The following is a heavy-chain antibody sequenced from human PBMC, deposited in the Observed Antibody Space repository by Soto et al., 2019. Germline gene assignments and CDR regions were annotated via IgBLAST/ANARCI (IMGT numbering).Heavy chain of an antibody. Sequence: SVKVSCTASGGTFSTFGISWVRQAPGQGLEWMGGIIPFFGTARYSQKFEDRITITADESTNTVYMDLRSLTSEDTAIYYCAKSAPMDAGDKYYYDFWGQGALVTVSS. J-gene: IGHJ4*02. CDR2: IIPFFGTA. CDR1: GGTFSTFG. D-gene: IGHD4-17*01. CDR3: AKSAPMDAGDKYYYDF. V-gene: IGHV1-69*13.